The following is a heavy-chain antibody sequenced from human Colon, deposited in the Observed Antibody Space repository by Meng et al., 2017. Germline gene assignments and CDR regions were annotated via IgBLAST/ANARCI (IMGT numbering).Heavy chain of an antibody. CDR3: ARDHGTGLDH. Sequence: GQLGGLGGGVVQHGRSLTLSFAASGFTFSTSAMHWVRQAPGKGLEWVAVIWSNGINKYYAASVKGRFTISRDNANNSLYLQMDSLTADDTAVYYCARDHGTGLDHWGQGALVTVSS. J-gene: IGHJ4*02. V-gene: IGHV3-33*01. CDR2: IWSNGINK. CDR1: GFTFSTSA. D-gene: IGHD1-14*01.